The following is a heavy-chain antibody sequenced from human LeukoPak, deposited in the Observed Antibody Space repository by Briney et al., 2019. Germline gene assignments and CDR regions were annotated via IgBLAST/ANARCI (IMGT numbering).Heavy chain of an antibody. CDR2: IYSGGTT. CDR1: VFTVSSNY. V-gene: IGHV3-66*01. CDR3: ARETGDDAFDI. D-gene: IGHD7-27*01. J-gene: IGHJ3*02. Sequence: GGSLRLSCAASVFTVSSNYMSWVRQAPGKGLEWVSVIYSGGTTYYADSVKGRFTISRDNSKKTLYLQMNSLRAEDTAVYYCARETGDDAFDIWGQGTMVTVSS.